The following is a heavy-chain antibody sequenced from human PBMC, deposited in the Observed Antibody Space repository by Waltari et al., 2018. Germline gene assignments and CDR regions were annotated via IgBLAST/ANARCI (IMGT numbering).Heavy chain of an antibody. V-gene: IGHV3-23*01. CDR2: ISGSGGTT. CDR1: GFTFSRYV. J-gene: IGHJ4*02. D-gene: IGHD4-17*01. CDR3: ARVDNYGVL. Sequence: EVQLLESGGGLIQPVGSLRLSCAASGFTFSRYVMSWVRPAPGKGLEWVSAISGSGGTTYYADSVKGRFTISRDNSKNTVYLQMNSLRAEDTAVYYCARVDNYGVLWGQGTLVTVSS.